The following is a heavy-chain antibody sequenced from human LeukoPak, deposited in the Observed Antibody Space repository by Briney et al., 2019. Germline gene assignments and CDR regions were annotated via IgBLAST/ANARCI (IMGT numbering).Heavy chain of an antibody. Sequence: ASVKVSCKVSGYTLTELSMHWVRQAPGKGLEWMGGFDPEDGETIYAQKFQGRVTMTGDTSTDTAYMELSSLRSEDTAVYYCATRTGGTMIVDAFDIWGQGTMVTVSS. CDR1: GYTLTELS. V-gene: IGHV1-24*01. CDR3: ATRTGGTMIVDAFDI. CDR2: FDPEDGET. D-gene: IGHD3-22*01. J-gene: IGHJ3*02.